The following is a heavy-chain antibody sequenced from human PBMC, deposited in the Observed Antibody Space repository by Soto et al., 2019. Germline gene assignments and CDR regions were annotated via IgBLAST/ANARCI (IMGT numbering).Heavy chain of an antibody. V-gene: IGHV3-48*03. Sequence: PGGSLRLSCAASGFTFSSYEMNWVRQAPGKGLEWVSYISSSGSTIYYADSVKGRFTISRDNAKNSLYLQMNSLRAEDTAVYYCARDWGIAVAGTGYYYYGMDVWGQGTTVTVSS. CDR1: GFTFSSYE. CDR2: ISSSGSTI. D-gene: IGHD6-19*01. J-gene: IGHJ6*02. CDR3: ARDWGIAVAGTGYYYYGMDV.